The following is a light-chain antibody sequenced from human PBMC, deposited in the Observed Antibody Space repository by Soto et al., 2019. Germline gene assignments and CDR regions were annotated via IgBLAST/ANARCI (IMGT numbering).Light chain of an antibody. CDR2: KAS. J-gene: IGKJ1*01. Sequence: DIQMTQSPSILSASVGDRVTITCRASQSISSWLAWYQQKPGKAPNLLIYKASHLENGVPSRFSGSGSGTEFTLTISSLQNGDFATYYCQHYNTYPWTVGQGTKGDIK. V-gene: IGKV1-5*03. CDR1: QSISSW. CDR3: QHYNTYPWT.